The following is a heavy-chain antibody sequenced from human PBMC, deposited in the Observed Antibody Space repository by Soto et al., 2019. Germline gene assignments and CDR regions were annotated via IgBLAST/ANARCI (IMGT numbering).Heavy chain of an antibody. Sequence: EVQLVQSGAEVKKPGESLKISCKGSGYSFTTYWIGWVRQMPGKGLEWMGIVYPGDSDTRYSPSFQGQVTISADKSISTAYLQWSSLKASDTAMYYCVRSRYGSGSYPSLTDYWGQGTLVTVSS. CDR2: VYPGDSDT. CDR3: VRSRYGSGSYPSLTDY. D-gene: IGHD3-10*01. J-gene: IGHJ4*02. CDR1: GYSFTTYW. V-gene: IGHV5-51*03.